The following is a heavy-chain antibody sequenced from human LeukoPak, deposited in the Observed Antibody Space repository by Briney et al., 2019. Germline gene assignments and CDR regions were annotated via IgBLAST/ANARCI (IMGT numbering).Heavy chain of an antibody. Sequence: GGSLGLSCSASGFTFSSYAMHWVRQAPGKGLEYVSAISSNGGSTYYADSVKGRFTISRDNSKNTLYLQMSSLRAEDTAVYYCVKDKKGQQLVLDYWGQGTLVTVSS. CDR1: GFTFSSYA. CDR3: VKDKKGQQLVLDY. J-gene: IGHJ4*02. CDR2: ISSNGGST. D-gene: IGHD6-13*01. V-gene: IGHV3-64D*06.